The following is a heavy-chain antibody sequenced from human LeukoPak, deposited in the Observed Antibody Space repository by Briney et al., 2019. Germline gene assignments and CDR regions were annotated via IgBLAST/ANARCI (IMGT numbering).Heavy chain of an antibody. CDR3: ARKSLWFKYYDY. J-gene: IGHJ4*02. CDR1: GFTFTSYT. V-gene: IGHV3-30*01. Sequence: GGSLRLSCAASGFTFTSYTMHWVRQPPGQGLEWVAATSYDGGNRYYADYVKGRYTISRDNSNNTLFLQMKSLRPEETAVYFCARKSLWFKYYDYWGQGIWVTVSS. CDR2: TSYDGGNR. D-gene: IGHD2-21*01.